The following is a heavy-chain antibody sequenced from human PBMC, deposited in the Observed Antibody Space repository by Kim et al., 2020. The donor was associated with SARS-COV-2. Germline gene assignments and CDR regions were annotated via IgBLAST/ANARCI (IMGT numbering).Heavy chain of an antibody. D-gene: IGHD3-10*01. Sequence: ASVKVSCKASGYTFTSYDINWVRQATGQGLEWMGWMNPNSGNTGYAQKFQGRVTMTRNTSISTAYMELSSLRSEDTAVYYCARGGTMVRGVIRDYGMDVWGQGTTFTVSS. V-gene: IGHV1-8*01. CDR3: ARGGTMVRGVIRDYGMDV. CDR2: MNPNSGNT. CDR1: GYTFTSYD. J-gene: IGHJ6*01.